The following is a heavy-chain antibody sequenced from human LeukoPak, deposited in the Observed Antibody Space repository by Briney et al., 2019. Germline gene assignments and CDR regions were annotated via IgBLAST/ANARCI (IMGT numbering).Heavy chain of an antibody. CDR1: GFTFSSYG. CDR3: AKVYYYDSSGYYELDY. Sequence: PGGSLRLSCAASGFTFSSYGMHWVRQAPGKGLEWVAVISYDGSNKYYADSVKGRFTISRDNSKNTLYLQMNSLRAEDTAVYYCAKVYYYDSSGYYELDYWGQGTLVTVSS. J-gene: IGHJ4*02. CDR2: ISYDGSNK. D-gene: IGHD3-22*01. V-gene: IGHV3-30*18.